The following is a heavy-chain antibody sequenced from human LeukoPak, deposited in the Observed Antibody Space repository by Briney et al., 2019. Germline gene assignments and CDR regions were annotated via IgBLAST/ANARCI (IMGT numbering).Heavy chain of an antibody. CDR3: ARAYYYDSSGYYYDPPNFDY. V-gene: IGHV1-2*02. CDR1: GYTFTGYY. J-gene: IGHJ4*02. Sequence: ASVKVSCKASGYTFTGYYMHWVRQAPGQGLEWMGWINPNSGGTNYAQKLQGRVTMTTDTSTSTAYMELRSLRSDDTAVYYCARAYYYDSSGYYYDPPNFDYWGQGTLVTVSS. D-gene: IGHD3-22*01. CDR2: INPNSGGT.